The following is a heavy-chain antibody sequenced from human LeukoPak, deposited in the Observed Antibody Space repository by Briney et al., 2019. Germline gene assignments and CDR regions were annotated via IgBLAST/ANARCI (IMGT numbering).Heavy chain of an antibody. CDR2: FDPEDGET. D-gene: IGHD3-22*01. Sequence: GASVKVSCKVSGYTLTELSMHWVRQAPGKGLEWMGGFDPEDGETIYAQKFQGRVTMTEDTSTDTAYMELSSLRSEDAAVYYCANYDSSVGYFDYWGQGTLVTVSS. CDR1: GYTLTELS. V-gene: IGHV1-24*01. J-gene: IGHJ4*02. CDR3: ANYDSSVGYFDY.